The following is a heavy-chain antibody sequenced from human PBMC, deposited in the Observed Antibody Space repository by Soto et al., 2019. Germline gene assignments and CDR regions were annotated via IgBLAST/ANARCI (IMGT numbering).Heavy chain of an antibody. J-gene: IGHJ5*02. Sequence: GGALRLTCQTSGCSFSSYAMHWIRQAPGKGLQWVGVISYDGSHKFYGESVKGRFTISRAKSKNSLYLQMHSLTTEDTGIYYCAKVVGVSTVRTPGGFEPWAHGTLV. D-gene: IGHD3-16*01. V-gene: IGHV3-30*18. CDR2: ISYDGSHK. CDR3: AKVVGVSTVRTPGGFEP. CDR1: GCSFSSYA.